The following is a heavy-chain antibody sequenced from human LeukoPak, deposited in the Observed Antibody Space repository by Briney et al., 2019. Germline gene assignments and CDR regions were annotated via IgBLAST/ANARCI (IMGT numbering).Heavy chain of an antibody. CDR2: INHSGST. D-gene: IGHD6-6*01. CDR1: GFTFSSYS. CDR3: ARGRGSSSFDY. Sequence: GSLRLSCAASGFTFSSYSMNWIRQPPGKGLEWIGEINHSGSTNYNPSLKSRVTISVDTSKNQFSLKLSSVTAADTAVYYCARGRGSSSFDYWGQGTLVTVSS. V-gene: IGHV4-34*01. J-gene: IGHJ4*02.